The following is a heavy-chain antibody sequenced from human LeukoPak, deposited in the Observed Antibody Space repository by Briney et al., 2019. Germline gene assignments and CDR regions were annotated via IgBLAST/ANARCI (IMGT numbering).Heavy chain of an antibody. V-gene: IGHV1-69*05. Sequence: SVKVSCKASGGTFSSYASSWVRQAPGQGLEWMGRIIPIFGTANYAQKCQGRVTITTDESTSTAYMELSSLRSEDTAVYYCARDRPTYYYDSSGSANAFDIWGQGTMVTVSS. J-gene: IGHJ3*02. D-gene: IGHD3-22*01. CDR3: ARDRPTYYYDSSGSANAFDI. CDR2: IIPIFGTA. CDR1: GGTFSSYA.